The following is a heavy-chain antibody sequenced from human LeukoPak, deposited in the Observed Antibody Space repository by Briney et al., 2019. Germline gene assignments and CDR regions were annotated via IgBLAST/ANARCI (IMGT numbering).Heavy chain of an antibody. CDR2: IYSGGST. V-gene: IGHV3-53*01. CDR3: ARVGATRGYYFDY. Sequence: SGGSLRLSCAASGFTVSSNYMSWVRQAPGKGLEWVSVIYSGGSTYYADSVKGRFTISRDNSKNTLYLQMNSLRAEDTAVYYCARVGATRGYYFDYWGQGTLVTVSS. CDR1: GFTVSSNY. D-gene: IGHD1-26*01. J-gene: IGHJ4*02.